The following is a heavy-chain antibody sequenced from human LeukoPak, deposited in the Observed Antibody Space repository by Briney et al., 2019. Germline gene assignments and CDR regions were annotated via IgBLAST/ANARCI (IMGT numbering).Heavy chain of an antibody. V-gene: IGHV3-30-3*01. CDR2: ISYDGNNQ. D-gene: IGHD6-19*01. CDR3: ARDPYSSGWYGNENYYWFDP. Sequence: GGSLRLSCVVSGFTFSRNAMHWVRQAPGKGLEWVAVISYDGNNQYYVESVKGRFTVSRDNSKNTLDLQMNSLRVEDTAVYYCARDPYSSGWYGNENYYWFDPWGQGTLVTVSS. CDR1: GFTFSRNA. J-gene: IGHJ5*02.